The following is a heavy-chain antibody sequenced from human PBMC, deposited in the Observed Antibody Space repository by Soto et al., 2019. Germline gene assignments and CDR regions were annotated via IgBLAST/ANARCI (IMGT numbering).Heavy chain of an antibody. V-gene: IGHV4-31*03. CDR3: ARDSATSHEENWFDP. CDR1: GCSISSGGYS. Sequence: HVQLQESGPGLVKPSQTLSLTCTFSGCSISSGGYSWNWIRQHPGKGLEWIGYIYYSGSTYYNPSLQSRVTRSVDTSKNHFSLKLSSVTAADTAVYYCARDSATSHEENWFDPWFQGTLIPVS. J-gene: IGHJ5*02. CDR2: IYYSGST. D-gene: IGHD5-12*01.